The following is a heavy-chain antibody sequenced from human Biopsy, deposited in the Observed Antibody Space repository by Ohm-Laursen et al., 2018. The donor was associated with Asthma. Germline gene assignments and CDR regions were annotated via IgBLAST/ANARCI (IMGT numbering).Heavy chain of an antibody. CDR3: ARKAGSCISRTCYSLDF. CDR1: GGTFNTYV. J-gene: IGHJ4*02. CDR2: INFVFGTT. D-gene: IGHD2-2*01. V-gene: IGHV1-69*13. Sequence: SVKVSCKSLGGTFNTYVIGWVRQAPGHGLEWMGGINFVFGTTTYPQKFQDRVTITADDSTSTVYMELSSLRSEDTAVYYCARKAGSCISRTCYSLDFWGQGTLVTVSS.